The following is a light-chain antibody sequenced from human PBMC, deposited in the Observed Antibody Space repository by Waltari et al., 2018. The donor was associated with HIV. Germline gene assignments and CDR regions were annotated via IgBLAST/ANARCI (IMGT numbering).Light chain of an antibody. V-gene: IGLV3-25*03. CDR1: ALPSQY. Sequence: SYELTQPPSVSVSPGQTAKITSSGAALPSQYPPWFQHKPGQAPLLVIYKDSQRPSGIPERFSGSHSGTTVTLTISGVQAEDEADYYCESADNSGTYWVFGGGTKLTVL. CDR2: KDS. J-gene: IGLJ3*02. CDR3: ESADNSGTYWV.